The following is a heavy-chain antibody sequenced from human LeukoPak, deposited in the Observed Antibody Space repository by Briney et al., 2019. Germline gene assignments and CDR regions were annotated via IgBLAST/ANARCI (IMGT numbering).Heavy chain of an antibody. D-gene: IGHD5-24*01. Sequence: SETLPLTCAVYGGSFSGYYWSWIRQPPRKGLEWIGEINHSGSTNYNPSLKSQVTISVDTSKNQFSMKLSSVTAADTAVYYCASSRDGYKYAWGQGTLVTVSS. CDR1: GGSFSGYY. V-gene: IGHV4-34*01. J-gene: IGHJ5*02. CDR3: ASSRDGYKYA. CDR2: INHSGST.